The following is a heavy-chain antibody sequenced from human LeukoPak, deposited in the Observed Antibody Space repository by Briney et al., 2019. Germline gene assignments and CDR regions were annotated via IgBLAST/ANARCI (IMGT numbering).Heavy chain of an antibody. J-gene: IGHJ5*02. V-gene: IGHV4-59*01. CDR3: ARASVGATTWFDP. CDR2: IYYSGST. CDR1: GGSISSYY. Sequence: SQTLSLTCTLSGGSISSYYWSWIRQPPGKGLEWIGYIYYSGSTNYNPSLKSRVTISVDTSKNQSSLKLSSVTAADTAVYYCARASVGATTWFDPWGQGTLVTVSP. D-gene: IGHD1-26*01.